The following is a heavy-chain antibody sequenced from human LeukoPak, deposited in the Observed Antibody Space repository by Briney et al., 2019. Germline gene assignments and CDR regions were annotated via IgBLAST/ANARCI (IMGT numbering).Heavy chain of an antibody. Sequence: SETLSLTCTVSGGSISNSNCYWGRLRQPHGQGPQRIGTIYYSANTYYTPSRKSRVTISVDTSKNQFFLRLSSVTAADTALYFCMRHEEEDGYNAKPFDFWGQGTLVTVSS. V-gene: IGHV4-39*01. D-gene: IGHD5-24*01. CDR3: MRHEEEDGYNAKPFDF. CDR2: IYYSANT. J-gene: IGHJ4*02. CDR1: GGSISNSNCY.